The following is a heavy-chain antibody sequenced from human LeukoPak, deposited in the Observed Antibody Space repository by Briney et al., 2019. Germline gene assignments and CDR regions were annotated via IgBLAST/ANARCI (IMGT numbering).Heavy chain of an antibody. J-gene: IGHJ4*02. Sequence: SETLSLTCTVSGGSISTYYWSWIRQPPGKGLEWIGCIYNSGSTNYNPSLKSRVTISVDTSKNQFSLKLSSVTAADTAVYYCARENSNSWYLDYWGQGTLVTVSS. CDR2: IYNSGST. CDR3: ARENSNSWYLDY. V-gene: IGHV4-59*01. CDR1: GGSISTYY. D-gene: IGHD6-13*01.